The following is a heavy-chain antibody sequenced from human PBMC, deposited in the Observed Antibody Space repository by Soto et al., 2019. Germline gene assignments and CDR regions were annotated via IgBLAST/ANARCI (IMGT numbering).Heavy chain of an antibody. CDR3: REYSSSTDY. D-gene: IGHD6-6*01. J-gene: IGHJ4*02. Sequence: GGSLRLSCAASGFTFSSSAMSWVRRAPGKGLEWVSAISGSGGSTYYADSVKGRFTIPRDNSKNTLYLQMNSLRAEDTAVYYCREYSSSTDYWGQGTLVTVSS. CDR1: GFTFSSSA. CDR2: ISGSGGST. V-gene: IGHV3-23*01.